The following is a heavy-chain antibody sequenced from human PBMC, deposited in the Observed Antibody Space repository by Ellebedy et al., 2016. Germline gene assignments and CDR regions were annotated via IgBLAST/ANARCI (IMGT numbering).Heavy chain of an antibody. Sequence: ASVKVSXKASGYTFTTFSITWVRQVPGQGLEWMGFVNTFSGNTKFAQKFQGRVSMTTDSSTHTAYMELSSLRSEDTAVYYCARDRVLGYVVSYYYGMDVWGQGTTVTVSS. CDR1: GYTFTTFS. D-gene: IGHD3-16*01. V-gene: IGHV1-18*04. CDR2: VNTFSGNT. CDR3: ARDRVLGYVVSYYYGMDV. J-gene: IGHJ6*02.